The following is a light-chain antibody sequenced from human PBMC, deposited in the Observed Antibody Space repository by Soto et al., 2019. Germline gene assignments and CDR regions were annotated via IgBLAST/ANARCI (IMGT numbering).Light chain of an antibody. J-gene: IGKJ4*01. CDR2: GAS. Sequence: EIVVTESPCTLSVSPGERASLSCRASQSVSGNLAWYQQTPGQAPRLLIYGASTRATGIPARFSGSGSGTDFTLTISSLQSEDFAVYFCQQYNNWPLTFGGGTKVDIK. V-gene: IGKV3-15*01. CDR1: QSVSGN. CDR3: QQYNNWPLT.